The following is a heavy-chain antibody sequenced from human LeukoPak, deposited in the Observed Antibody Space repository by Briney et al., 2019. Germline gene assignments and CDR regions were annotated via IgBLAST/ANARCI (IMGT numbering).Heavy chain of an antibody. CDR1: GFAFSSYT. J-gene: IGHJ6*02. CDR3: AKVVVNSYDSSGYYPSTYYYYGMDV. V-gene: IGHV3-23*01. D-gene: IGHD3-22*01. Sequence: PGGSLRLSCAASGFAFSSYTMDWVRQAPGKGLEWVASISGSGGSTYYADSVKGRFTISRDNSKNTLYLQMNSLRAEDTAVYYCAKVVVNSYDSSGYYPSTYYYYGMDVWGQGTTVTVSS. CDR2: ISGSGGST.